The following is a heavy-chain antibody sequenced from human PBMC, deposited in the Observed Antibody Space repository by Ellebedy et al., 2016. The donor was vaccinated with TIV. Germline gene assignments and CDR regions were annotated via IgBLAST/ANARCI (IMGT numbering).Heavy chain of an antibody. CDR1: GGSISSYY. J-gene: IGHJ4*02. D-gene: IGHD3-22*01. CDR2: VFYSGST. CDR3: ARFKSEPPYYYDSSGYYFHFDY. Sequence: MPSETLSLTCTVSGGSISSYYWSWIRQPPGKGLEWIGYVFYSGSTNYNPSLKSRVTISVDTSKNQFSLRLSSVTAADTAVFYCARFKSEPPYYYDSSGYYFHFDYWGQGTLVTVSS. V-gene: IGHV4-59*01.